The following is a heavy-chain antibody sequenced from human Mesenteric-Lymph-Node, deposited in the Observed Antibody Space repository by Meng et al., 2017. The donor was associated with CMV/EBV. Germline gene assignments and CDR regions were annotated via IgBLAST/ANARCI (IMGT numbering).Heavy chain of an antibody. CDR1: FTGYY. D-gene: IGHD6-19*01. J-gene: IGHJ5*02. CDR2: IDSNSGGT. CDR3: ARDGTSTSGWYGYGMAWFDP. Sequence: FTGYYMHWVRQAPGQGLEWMGGIDSNSGGTNYAQKFQGRVTMTRDTSISTAYMELSRLRSDDTAVYYCARDGTSTSGWYGYGMAWFDPWGQGALVTVSS. V-gene: IGHV1-2*02.